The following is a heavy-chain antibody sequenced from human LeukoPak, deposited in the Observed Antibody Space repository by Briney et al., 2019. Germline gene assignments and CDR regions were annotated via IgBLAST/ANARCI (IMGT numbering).Heavy chain of an antibody. J-gene: IGHJ5*02. CDR2: IYHSGST. CDR1: GGSISSGGYS. CDR3: AREILTTVTEGRSGWFDP. Sequence: PSETLSYTCAVSGGSISSGGYSWSWIRQPPGKGLEWIGYIYHSGSTYYNPSLKSRVTISVDRSKNQFSLKLSSVTAADTAVYYCAREILTTVTEGRSGWFDPWGQGTLVTVSS. D-gene: IGHD4-17*01. V-gene: IGHV4-30-2*01.